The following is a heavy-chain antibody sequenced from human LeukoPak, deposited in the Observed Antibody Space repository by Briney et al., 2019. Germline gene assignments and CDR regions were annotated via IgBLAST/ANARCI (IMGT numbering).Heavy chain of an antibody. Sequence: ASVKVSCKASGYTFTSYGISWVRQAPGQGLEWMGWISAYNGNTNYAQKLQGRVTMTTDTSTSTAYMELRSLRSDDTAVYYCARADYCSSTSCPPHYFDYWGQGTLVTVSS. J-gene: IGHJ4*02. CDR3: ARADYCSSTSCPPHYFDY. CDR1: GYTFTSYG. CDR2: ISAYNGNT. V-gene: IGHV1-18*01. D-gene: IGHD2-2*01.